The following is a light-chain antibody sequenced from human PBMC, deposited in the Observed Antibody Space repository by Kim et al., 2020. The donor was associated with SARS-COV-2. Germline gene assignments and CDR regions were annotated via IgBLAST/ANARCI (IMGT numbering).Light chain of an antibody. CDR2: GAA. CDR1: QSVSSN. V-gene: IGKV3-15*01. Sequence: VSQGERASLSCRARQSVSSNLAWYQQKPGQAPRLLIYGAATRATGIPARFSGSGSGTEFTLTISSLQSEDFAVYYCQQYNNWPFTFGPGTKVDIK. CDR3: QQYNNWPFT. J-gene: IGKJ3*01.